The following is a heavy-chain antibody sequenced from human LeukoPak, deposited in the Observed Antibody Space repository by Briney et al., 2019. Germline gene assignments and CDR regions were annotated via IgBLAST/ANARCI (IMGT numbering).Heavy chain of an antibody. D-gene: IGHD5-24*01. V-gene: IGHV3-74*01. CDR2: INQDESRA. J-gene: IGHJ3*01. CDR1: GFTFRNYL. CDR3: GRGGDGIDV. Sequence: GGSLRLSCAVSGFTFRNYLMHWVRQPPGQGLVWVSRINQDESRAYADSVKGRFTISRDNAKNMLYLQLNGLRAEDTAVYFCGRGGDGIDVWGQGTTVIVSS.